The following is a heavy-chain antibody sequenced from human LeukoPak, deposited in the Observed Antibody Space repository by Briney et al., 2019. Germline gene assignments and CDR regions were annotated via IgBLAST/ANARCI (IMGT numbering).Heavy chain of an antibody. V-gene: IGHV4-59*12. CDR3: ARDSRSRKSYGLDS. D-gene: IGHD5-18*01. J-gene: IGHJ4*02. Sequence: TSETLSLTCTVSGGSISSYYWTWIRQPPGKGLERIGYIYYSGTTNYNPSLKSRVTLSVDTSKNQFSLNLTSMTAADTAIYYCARDSRSRKSYGLDSWGRGTLVTVSS. CDR2: IYYSGTT. CDR1: GGSISSYY.